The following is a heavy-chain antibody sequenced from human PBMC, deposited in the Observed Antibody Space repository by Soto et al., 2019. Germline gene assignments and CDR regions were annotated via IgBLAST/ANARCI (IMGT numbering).Heavy chain of an antibody. CDR1: GFTVSSNY. V-gene: IGHV3-53*01. D-gene: IGHD3-22*01. J-gene: IGHJ3*02. Sequence: GGSLRLSCAASGFTVSSNYMSWVRQAPGKGLEWVSVIYSGGSTYYADSVKGRFTISRDNSKNTLYLQMNSLRAEDTAVYYCARDGPLKGLKRGAFDIWGQGTMVTVSS. CDR3: ARDGPLKGLKRGAFDI. CDR2: IYSGGST.